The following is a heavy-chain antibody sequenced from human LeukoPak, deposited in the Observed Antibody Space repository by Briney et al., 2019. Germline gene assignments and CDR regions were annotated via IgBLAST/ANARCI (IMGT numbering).Heavy chain of an antibody. V-gene: IGHV3-74*01. CDR1: GFTFSSYW. CDR3: ARGIVVVIYPGPSYNWFDP. Sequence: GGSLRLSCAASGFTFSSYWMHWVRQAPGKGLGWVSRINSDGSSTIYADSVKGGFTISRDNAKNTLYLQMNSLSAEDTAVYYCARGIVVVIYPGPSYNWFDPWGQGTLVTVSS. D-gene: IGHD3-22*01. CDR2: INSDGSST. J-gene: IGHJ5*02.